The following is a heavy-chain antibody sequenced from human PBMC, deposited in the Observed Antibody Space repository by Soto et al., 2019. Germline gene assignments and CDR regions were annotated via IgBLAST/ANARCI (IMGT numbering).Heavy chain of an antibody. CDR1: GFTFSNFA. CDR2: ISDSGENT. CDR3: ATDVAPATFFAN. Sequence: EVQLWESGGGLVQPGGSLRLSCGASGFTFSNFAMTWVRQTPGKGLQWVSTISDSGENTHYADFVKGRFTISRDNSRNTVDLQMSSLRDDDTALYYCATDVAPATFFANWGQGTLVTVSS. V-gene: IGHV3-23*01. D-gene: IGHD3-3*01. J-gene: IGHJ4*02.